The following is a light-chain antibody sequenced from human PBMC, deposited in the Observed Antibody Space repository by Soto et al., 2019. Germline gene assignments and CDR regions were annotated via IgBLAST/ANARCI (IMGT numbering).Light chain of an antibody. V-gene: IGKV1-39*01. CDR1: QSINSY. Sequence: DIQMTQSPYSQSASVGDRVTITCRASQSINSYLNWYQQKPGKAPKLLIYAASSLQSGVPSRFSGIGSETDFTLTITSLQPDDFATYYCQQSFSTPRTFGQGTRVDI. CDR3: QQSFSTPRT. CDR2: AAS. J-gene: IGKJ1*01.